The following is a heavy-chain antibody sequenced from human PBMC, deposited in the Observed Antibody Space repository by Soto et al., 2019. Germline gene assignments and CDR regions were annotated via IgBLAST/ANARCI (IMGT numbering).Heavy chain of an antibody. CDR2: VYHSGST. D-gene: IGHD3-10*01. CDR3: VSRPPGRWFGVFDY. V-gene: IGHV4-59*01. Sequence: TLSLTCTVSVSGDSITSYYWSWIRQSPGKEPEWIGYVYHSGSTNYNPSLKSRVTISLDTSKNQFSLNLRSVTAADTAVYYCVSRPPGRWFGVFDYWGQGALVTVSS. CDR1: GDSITSYY. J-gene: IGHJ4*02.